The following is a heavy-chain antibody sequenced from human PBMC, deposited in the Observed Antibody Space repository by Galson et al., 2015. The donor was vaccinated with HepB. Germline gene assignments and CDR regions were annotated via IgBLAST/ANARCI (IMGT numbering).Heavy chain of an antibody. V-gene: IGHV1-24*01. J-gene: IGHJ4*02. D-gene: IGHD3-9*01. CDR3: ATGGDGFDWSFDY. Sequence: SVKVSCKVSGYTLTELSMHWVRQAPGKGLEWMGGFDPEDGETIYAQKFQGRVTMTEDTSTDTAYMELSSLRSEDTAVYYCATGGDGFDWSFDYWGQGTLVTVSS. CDR1: GYTLTELS. CDR2: FDPEDGET.